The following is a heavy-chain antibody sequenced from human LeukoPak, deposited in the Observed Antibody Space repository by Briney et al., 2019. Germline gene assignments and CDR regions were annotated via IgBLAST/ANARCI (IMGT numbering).Heavy chain of an antibody. V-gene: IGHV1-46*01. J-gene: IGHJ4*02. CDR3: ARPYCSGGSCHDYFDY. CDR1: GYTFTSYY. CDR2: INPSGGST. Sequence: GASVKVSCKASGYTFTSYYMHWVRQAPGQGLEWMGIINPSGGSTSYAQKFQGRVTMTRDMSTSTDYMELSSLRSDDTAVYYCARPYCSGGSCHDYFDYWGQGTLVTASS. D-gene: IGHD2-15*01.